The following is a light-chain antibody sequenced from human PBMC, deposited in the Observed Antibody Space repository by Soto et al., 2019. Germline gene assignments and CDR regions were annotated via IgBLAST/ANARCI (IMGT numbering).Light chain of an antibody. J-gene: IGKJ1*01. CDR2: GAF. CDR3: QQYGSSPST. Sequence: EIVFTHSPATLSLSPGERATLSCRASQSVSGSRLAWYQQKPGQAPRLLIYGAFRRVTGIPDRFSGSGSGTDFTLTISRLEPEDFAVYYCQQYGSSPSTFGRGTKVDIK. V-gene: IGKV3-20*01. CDR1: QSVSGSR.